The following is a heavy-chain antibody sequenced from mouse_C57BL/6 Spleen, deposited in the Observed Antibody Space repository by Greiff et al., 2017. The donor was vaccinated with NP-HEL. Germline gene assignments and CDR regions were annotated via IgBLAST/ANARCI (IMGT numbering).Heavy chain of an antibody. J-gene: IGHJ2*01. V-gene: IGHV1-80*01. CDR1: GYAFSSYW. CDR2: IYPGAGDT. Sequence: VKLMESGAELVKPGASVKISCKASGYAFSSYWMNWVKQRPGKGLEWIGQIYPGAGDTTYNGKLKGKATLTADKSSSTAYMQLSSLTSEDSAVYFCARYSNYDYFDYWGQGTTLTVSS. CDR3: ARYSNYDYFDY. D-gene: IGHD2-5*01.